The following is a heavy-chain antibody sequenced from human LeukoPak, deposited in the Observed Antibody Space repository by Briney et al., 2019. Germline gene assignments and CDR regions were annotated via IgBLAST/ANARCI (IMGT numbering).Heavy chain of an antibody. CDR2: IIPIFGTA. D-gene: IGHD6-13*01. Sequence: ASVKVSCKASGGTFSSYAISWVRQALGQGLEWMGGIIPIFGTANYAQKFQGRVTITADESASTAYMELSSPRSEDTAVYYCARGVAAALVTSWFDPWGQGTLVTVSS. CDR3: ARGVAAALVTSWFDP. J-gene: IGHJ5*02. CDR1: GGTFSSYA. V-gene: IGHV1-69*13.